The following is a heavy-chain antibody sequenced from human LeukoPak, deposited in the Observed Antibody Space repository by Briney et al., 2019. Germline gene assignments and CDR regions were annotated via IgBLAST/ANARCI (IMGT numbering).Heavy chain of an antibody. CDR2: IIPIFGTA. Sequence: ASVKVSCKASEGTFSSYAISWVRQAPGQGLEWMGGIIPIFGTANYAQKFQGRVTITADGSTSTAYMELSSLRSEDTAVYYCARGTMYYYDSSGPVDYWGQGTLVTVSS. CDR3: ARGTMYYYDSSGPVDY. D-gene: IGHD3-22*01. V-gene: IGHV1-69*13. CDR1: EGTFSSYA. J-gene: IGHJ4*02.